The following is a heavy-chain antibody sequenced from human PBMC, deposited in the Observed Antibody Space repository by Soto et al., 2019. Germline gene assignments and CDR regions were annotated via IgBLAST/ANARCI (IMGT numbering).Heavy chain of an antibody. V-gene: IGHV4-39*01. CDR3: ARPGAGIEAGGSYYYYMDV. D-gene: IGHD6-13*01. CDR2: IYQSGST. Sequence: PSETLSLTCTVSGGSISSSTYYWGWIRQPPGKGLEWIGSIYQSGSTYYNPSLKSRVTISVDTSKNEISLRLSSVTAADTALYYCARPGAGIEAGGSYYYYMDVWGQGTTVPVSS. J-gene: IGHJ6*03. CDR1: GGSISSSTYY.